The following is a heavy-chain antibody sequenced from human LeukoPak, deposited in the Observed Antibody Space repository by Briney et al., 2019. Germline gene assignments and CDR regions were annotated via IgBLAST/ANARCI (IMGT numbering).Heavy chain of an antibody. CDR1: GFTFDDYA. CDR3: AKGAPILHDYTLLYYYYGMDV. CDR2: ISWNSGSI. D-gene: IGHD4-4*01. J-gene: IGHJ6*02. V-gene: IGHV3-9*01. Sequence: GGSLRLSCAASGFTFDDYAMHWVRQAPGKGLEWVSGISWNSGSIGYADSVKGRFTISRDNAKNSLYLQMNSLRAEDTALYYCAKGAPILHDYTLLYYYYGMDVWGQGTTVTVSS.